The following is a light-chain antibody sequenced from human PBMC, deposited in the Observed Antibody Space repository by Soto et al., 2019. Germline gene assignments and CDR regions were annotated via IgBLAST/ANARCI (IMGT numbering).Light chain of an antibody. V-gene: IGKV1-39*01. J-gene: IGKJ1*01. Sequence: DIQVTQSQSSLSASVVDRVTITFRASQSISRYLSWYQQKPGKAPKLLISDASSLEPGVPSRFSGSGSGTEFTLSINSLQPDDFATYYCQQCYIYWTFGQGTKVDI. CDR1: QSISRY. CDR3: QQCYIYWT. CDR2: DAS.